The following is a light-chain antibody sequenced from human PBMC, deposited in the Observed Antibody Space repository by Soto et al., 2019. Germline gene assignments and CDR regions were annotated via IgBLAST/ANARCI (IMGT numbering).Light chain of an antibody. CDR2: PAS. V-gene: IGKV3-20*01. J-gene: IGKJ5*01. Sequence: ELTHSPGTPALSTGQXSXLSCSFLQSVTSSCLAWYQQTPGQAPRLLICPASRRATGIPDRFSGSGSGTDFTLTISRLEPEDFALYYCQQYYSTPPITFGRGTRLEI. CDR3: QQYYSTPPIT. CDR1: QSVTSSC.